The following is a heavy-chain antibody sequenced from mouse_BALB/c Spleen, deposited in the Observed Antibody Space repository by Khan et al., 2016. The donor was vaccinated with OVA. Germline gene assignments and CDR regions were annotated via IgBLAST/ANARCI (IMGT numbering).Heavy chain of an antibody. J-gene: IGHJ2*01. CDR3: TTAYYRYYFDY. V-gene: IGHV1S134*01. D-gene: IGHD2-14*01. CDR2: IYPGNGYT. Sequence: VQLKQSGAELGRPGSSVKLSCKTSGNMFTSYGIKWVKQRPGQGLEWIGYIYPGNGYTEYSEKFQGKATLTSDTSSNTAYMQLRSLTSEDSAIYFCTTAYYRYYFDYWGQGTTLTVSS. CDR1: GNMFTSYG.